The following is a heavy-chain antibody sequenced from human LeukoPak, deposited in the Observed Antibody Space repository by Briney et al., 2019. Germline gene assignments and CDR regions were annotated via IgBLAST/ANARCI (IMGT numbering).Heavy chain of an antibody. D-gene: IGHD3-22*01. J-gene: IGHJ4*02. CDR1: GFTFSSYG. V-gene: IGHV3-33*01. CDR3: ARGFDDSSGYYFDY. CDR2: IWYDGSNK. Sequence: GRSLRLSCAASGFTFSSYGMHWVRQAPGKGLEWVAVIWYDGSNKYYAYSVKGRFTISRDNSKNTLYLQMNSLRAEDTAVYYCARGFDDSSGYYFDYWGQGTLVTVSS.